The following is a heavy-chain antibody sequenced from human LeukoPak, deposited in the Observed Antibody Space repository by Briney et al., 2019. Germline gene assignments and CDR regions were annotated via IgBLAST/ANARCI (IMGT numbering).Heavy chain of an antibody. J-gene: IGHJ4*02. CDR2: IWYDGSNK. CDR3: AREEMATIVFDY. Sequence: PGGSLRLSCAASGFTFSSYGMPWVRQAPGKGLEWVAVIWYDGSNKYYADSVKGRFTISRDNSKNTLYLQMNSLRAEDTAVYYCAREEMATIVFDYWGQGTLVTVSS. D-gene: IGHD5-24*01. CDR1: GFTFSSYG. V-gene: IGHV3-33*01.